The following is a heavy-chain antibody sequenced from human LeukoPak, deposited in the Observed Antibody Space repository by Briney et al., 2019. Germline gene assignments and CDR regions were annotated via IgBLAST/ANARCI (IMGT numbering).Heavy chain of an antibody. Sequence: SGGSLRLSCAASGFTFSSYWMNWVHQAPGKGLEWVSSISSSSYIYYADSVEGRFTISRDNAKNSLYLQMNSLRAEDTAVYYCARDWSSGWGFDYWGQGTLVTVSS. CDR3: ARDWSSGWGFDY. D-gene: IGHD6-19*01. V-gene: IGHV3-21*01. J-gene: IGHJ4*02. CDR1: GFTFSSYW. CDR2: ISSSSYI.